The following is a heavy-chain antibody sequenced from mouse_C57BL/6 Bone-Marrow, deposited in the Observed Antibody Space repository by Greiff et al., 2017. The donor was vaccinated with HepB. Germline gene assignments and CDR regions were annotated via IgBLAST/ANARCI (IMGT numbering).Heavy chain of an antibody. D-gene: IGHD2-4*01. J-gene: IGHJ2*01. Sequence: QVQLQQPGAELVKPGASVKMSCKASGYTFTSYWITWVKQRPGQGLEWIGDIYPGSGSTNYNEKFKSKATLTVDTSSRTAYMQLSSLTSEDSAVYYCARPLYDYHLDYWGQGTTLTVSS. V-gene: IGHV1-55*01. CDR1: GYTFTSYW. CDR3: ARPLYDYHLDY. CDR2: IYPGSGST.